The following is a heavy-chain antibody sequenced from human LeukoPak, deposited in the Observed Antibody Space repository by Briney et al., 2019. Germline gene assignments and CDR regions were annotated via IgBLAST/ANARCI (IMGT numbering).Heavy chain of an antibody. J-gene: IGHJ4*02. CDR3: ARGGSLGGSYY. D-gene: IGHD1-26*01. CDR2: ICYSGNT. CDR1: GGSISSSSYY. Sequence: SETLSLTCTVSGGSISSSSYYWGWIRQPPGKGLEWIGSICYSGNTYYNPSLKSRVTISVDTSKNQFSLILNSVTAADTAVYSCARGGSLGGSYYWGQGTLVTVSS. V-gene: IGHV4-39*07.